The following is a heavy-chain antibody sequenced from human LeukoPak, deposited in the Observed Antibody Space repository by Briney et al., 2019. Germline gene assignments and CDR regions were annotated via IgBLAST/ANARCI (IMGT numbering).Heavy chain of an antibody. CDR2: IIPIFGTA. D-gene: IGHD3-22*01. CDR1: GGTFSSYA. Sequence: GASVKVSCKASGGTFSSYATSWVRQAPGQGLEWMGRIIPIFGTANYAQKFQGRVTITTDESTSTAYMELSSLRSEDTAVYYCARGNSYYYDSSGYDAFDIWGQGTMVTVSS. V-gene: IGHV1-69*05. J-gene: IGHJ3*02. CDR3: ARGNSYYYDSSGYDAFDI.